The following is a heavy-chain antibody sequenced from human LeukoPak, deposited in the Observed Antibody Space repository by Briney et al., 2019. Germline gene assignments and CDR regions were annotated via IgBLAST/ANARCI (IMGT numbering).Heavy chain of an antibody. Sequence: GESLKISCKSSGYSFTKYWIGWVRQMPGKGLEWMGITYPDDSDIRYSPSSQGQVTISADNSIGTVYLQWSSLKASDTAMYYCARRLYSSAWRVKAFDIWGQGTMVTVSS. CDR3: ARRLYSSAWRVKAFDI. V-gene: IGHV5-51*01. D-gene: IGHD6-19*01. J-gene: IGHJ3*02. CDR1: GYSFTKYW. CDR2: TYPDDSDI.